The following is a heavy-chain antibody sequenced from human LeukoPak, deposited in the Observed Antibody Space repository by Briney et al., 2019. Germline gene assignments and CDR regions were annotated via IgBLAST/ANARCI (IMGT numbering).Heavy chain of an antibody. Sequence: GESLKISCKGSGYSFTSYWIGWVRQMPGKGLEWMGIIYPGDSDTRYSPSFQGQVTISADKSISTAYLQWSSLKAPDTAMYYCARTAVAGTRDYYYYYMDVWGKGTTVTVSS. J-gene: IGHJ6*03. D-gene: IGHD6-19*01. V-gene: IGHV5-51*01. CDR1: GYSFTSYW. CDR3: ARTAVAGTRDYYYYYMDV. CDR2: IYPGDSDT.